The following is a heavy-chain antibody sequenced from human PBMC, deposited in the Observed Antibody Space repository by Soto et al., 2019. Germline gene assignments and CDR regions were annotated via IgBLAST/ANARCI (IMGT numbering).Heavy chain of an antibody. D-gene: IGHD3-22*01. CDR1: GGSISSGGYY. J-gene: IGHJ4*02. V-gene: IGHV4-31*03. CDR3: AKYYDSSGYKYRAGDYFDY. CDR2: IYYSGST. Sequence: QVQLQESGPGLVKPSQTLSLTCTVSGGSISSGGYYWSWIRQHPGKGLEWIGYIYYSGSTYYNPSLTSRVTISVDTSKNQFSLKLSSVTAADTAVYYWAKYYDSSGYKYRAGDYFDYWGQGTLVTVSS.